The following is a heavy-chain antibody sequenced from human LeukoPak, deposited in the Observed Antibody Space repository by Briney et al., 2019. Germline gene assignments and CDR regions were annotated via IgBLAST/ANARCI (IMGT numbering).Heavy chain of an antibody. D-gene: IGHD2-8*02. Sequence: SETLSLTCAVYGGSFSGYYWSWIRQPPGKGLEWIGEINHSGSINYNPSLKSRVTISVDTSKNQFSLKVSSVTAADTAVYYCARVSSGGPRDYFDYWGQGTLVTVSS. V-gene: IGHV4-34*01. CDR1: GGSFSGYY. J-gene: IGHJ4*02. CDR2: INHSGSI. CDR3: ARVSSGGPRDYFDY.